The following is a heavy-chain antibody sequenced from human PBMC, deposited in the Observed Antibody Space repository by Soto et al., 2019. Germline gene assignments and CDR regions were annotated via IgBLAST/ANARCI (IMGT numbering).Heavy chain of an antibody. Sequence: QVQLVESGGGVVQPGRSLKLSLVASAFTFISYGMHWVRQALGKGLEWVAIIWHDGSDKYYGDSVKGRFTISRDNSKNTLYLQMNTLRAEDTAVYYCAYGNLSYYFDYWGQGTLVTVSS. CDR1: AFTFISYG. D-gene: IGHD3-10*01. J-gene: IGHJ4*02. CDR3: AYGNLSYYFDY. V-gene: IGHV3-33*01. CDR2: IWHDGSDK.